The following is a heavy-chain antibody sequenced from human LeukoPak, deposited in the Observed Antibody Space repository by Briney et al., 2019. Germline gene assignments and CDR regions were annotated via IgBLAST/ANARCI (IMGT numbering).Heavy chain of an antibody. J-gene: IGHJ3*02. V-gene: IGHV4-31*03. CDR2: IYYSGTT. Sequence: SETLSLTCTVYGGSISSGGYYWSWIRQHPGKGLEWIGYIYYSGTTYYNPSLKSRVTISVDTSKNHFSLKLSSVTAADTAVYYCAREEGCFYYDSSGYCAFDIWGQGTMVTVSS. CDR1: GGSISSGGYY. D-gene: IGHD3-22*01. CDR3: AREEGCFYYDSSGYCAFDI.